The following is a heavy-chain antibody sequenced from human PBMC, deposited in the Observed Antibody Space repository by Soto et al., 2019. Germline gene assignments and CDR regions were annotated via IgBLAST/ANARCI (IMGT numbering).Heavy chain of an antibody. CDR1: GFSFRNAW. Sequence: GGSLRLSCAASGFSFRNAWMSWVRQAPGKGLEWVGRIKSKTDGGTTDYAAPVKGRFTISRDNSKNTLYLQMNSLKTEDTAVYYCTLDYFYYGMDVWGQGTTVTVSS. V-gene: IGHV3-15*01. J-gene: IGHJ6*02. CDR2: IKSKTDGGTT. CDR3: TLDYFYYGMDV.